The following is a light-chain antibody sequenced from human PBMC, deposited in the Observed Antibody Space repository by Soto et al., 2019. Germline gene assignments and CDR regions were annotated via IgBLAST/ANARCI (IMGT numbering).Light chain of an antibody. Sequence: EIVLTQSPGTLSLSPGERATLSCRASQSVSSNYLAWYQQKPGQAPRLLISDASIRATGIPDRFSGSGSGTDFTLTISRLESEDFAVYYCQQYGSSPRTFGQGTKVEIK. CDR1: QSVSSNY. CDR3: QQYGSSPRT. V-gene: IGKV3-20*01. CDR2: DAS. J-gene: IGKJ1*01.